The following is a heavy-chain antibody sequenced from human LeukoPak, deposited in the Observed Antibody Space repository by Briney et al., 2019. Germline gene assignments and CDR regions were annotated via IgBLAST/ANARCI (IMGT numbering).Heavy chain of an antibody. J-gene: IGHJ4*02. CDR2: LYTSGVT. Sequence: SETLSLTCTESGGSLSSFYWDWIRQTPGEGLQWIGRLYTSGVTNYNTSPKCRVVMSLDTSMHWFCLNFSCVTAADTAGPSFAGEWTSGDGSGYPYIFDCWGPGTLVTV. CDR3: AGEWTSGDGSGYPYIFDC. CDR1: GGSLSSFY. V-gene: IGHV4-4*07. D-gene: IGHD3-22*01.